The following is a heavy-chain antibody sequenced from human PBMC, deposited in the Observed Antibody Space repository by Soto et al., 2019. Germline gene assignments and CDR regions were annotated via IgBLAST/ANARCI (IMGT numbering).Heavy chain of an antibody. CDR3: ARGRFDFWRRGNLRYFDY. CDR2: INHSGST. D-gene: IGHD3-3*01. J-gene: IGHJ4*02. CDR1: GGSFSGYY. Sequence: PSETLSLTCAFYGGSFSGYYWSWIRQPPGKGLEWIGEINHSGSTNYNPSLKSRVTISVDTSKNQFSLKLSSVTAADTAVYYCARGRFDFWRRGNLRYFDYWGQGTLVTVXP. V-gene: IGHV4-34*01.